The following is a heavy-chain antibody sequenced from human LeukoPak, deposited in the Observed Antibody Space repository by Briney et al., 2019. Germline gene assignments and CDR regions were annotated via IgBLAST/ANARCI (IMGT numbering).Heavy chain of an antibody. Sequence: ASVKVSCKASGYTFTSYYMHWVRQAPGQGLEWMGWISTYNGYTNYAQNLQGRVTMTTDTSASTVYLELRSLRSDDTAVYYCARAMVRGLSNPFDYWGQGTLVTVSS. V-gene: IGHV1-18*04. CDR3: ARAMVRGLSNPFDY. D-gene: IGHD3-10*01. CDR2: ISTYNGYT. CDR1: GYTFTSYY. J-gene: IGHJ4*02.